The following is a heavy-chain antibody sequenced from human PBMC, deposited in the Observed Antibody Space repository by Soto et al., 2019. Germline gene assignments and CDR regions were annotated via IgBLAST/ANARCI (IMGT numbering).Heavy chain of an antibody. J-gene: IGHJ3*02. CDR1: GFTFSRYW. Sequence: LRLSCAASGFTFSRYWMNWVRQAPGKGLEWVANIKQDGTEKNYVDSVKGRFTISRDNARNSLYLQMDSLRAEDTAVYFCARGDTPMITGMDSFDIWGQGTMVTVS. CDR2: IKQDGTEK. CDR3: ARGDTPMITGMDSFDI. D-gene: IGHD5-18*01. V-gene: IGHV3-7*01.